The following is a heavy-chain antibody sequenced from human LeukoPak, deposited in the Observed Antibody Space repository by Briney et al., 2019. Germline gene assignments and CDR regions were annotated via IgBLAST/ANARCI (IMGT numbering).Heavy chain of an antibody. V-gene: IGHV4-34*01. Sequence: PSETLSLTCAVYGGSFSGYYWSWIRQPPGKGLEWIGEINHSGSTNYNPSLKSRVTISVDTSKNQFSLKLSSVTAADTAVYYCARGVEAAAVDYYYYMDVWGKGTTVTGSS. CDR1: GGSFSGYY. J-gene: IGHJ6*03. CDR3: ARGVEAAAVDYYYYMDV. D-gene: IGHD6-13*01. CDR2: INHSGST.